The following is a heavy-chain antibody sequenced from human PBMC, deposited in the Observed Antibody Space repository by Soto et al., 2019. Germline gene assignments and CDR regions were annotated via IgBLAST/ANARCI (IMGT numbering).Heavy chain of an antibody. Sequence: QVQLQESGPGLVKPSETLSLTCTVSGGSISSHYWSWIRQPPGKGLEGIGYIYYSGSTNYNPSLKIRRTXXVDTSKNQFSLKLSSVTAADTAVYSCARGQWELLEWGQGTLVTVSS. CDR1: GGSISSHY. D-gene: IGHD1-26*01. CDR3: ARGQWELLE. CDR2: IYYSGST. V-gene: IGHV4-59*11. J-gene: IGHJ4*02.